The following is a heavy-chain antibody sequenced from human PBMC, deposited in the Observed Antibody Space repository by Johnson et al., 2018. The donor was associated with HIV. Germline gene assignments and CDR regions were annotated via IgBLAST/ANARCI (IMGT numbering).Heavy chain of an antibody. CDR3: ARENYRRRDAFDV. J-gene: IGHJ3*01. CDR1: GFTFSDYY. V-gene: IGHV3-72*01. CDR2: TTDKLNSYTT. Sequence: VQLVESGGGLVKPGGSLRISCAGSGFTFSDYYMDWVRQAPGKGLEWVGRTTDKLNSYTTKYAASVKGRFTISRDDSKKSLYLQINSLRTEDTAVYYCARENYRRRDAFDVWGQGTVVIVSS. D-gene: IGHD1-7*01.